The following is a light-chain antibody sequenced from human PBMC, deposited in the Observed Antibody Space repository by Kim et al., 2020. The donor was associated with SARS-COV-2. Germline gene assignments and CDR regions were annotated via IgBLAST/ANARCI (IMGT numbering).Light chain of an antibody. Sequence: SSELPQDPAVSVALGQTVRITCQGDSLRSYYATWYQQKPRQAPVLVIYGRNNRPSGIPDRFSGSASGNTASLTISGAQAEDEADFYCQSRDSGGNVVFGGGTKLTVL. CDR2: GRN. V-gene: IGLV3-19*01. J-gene: IGLJ2*01. CDR1: SLRSYY. CDR3: QSRDSGGNVV.